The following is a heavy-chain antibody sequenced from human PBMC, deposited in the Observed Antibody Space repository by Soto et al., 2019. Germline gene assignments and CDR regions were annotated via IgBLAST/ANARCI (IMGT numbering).Heavy chain of an antibody. J-gene: IGHJ4*02. CDR3: ARDSGGGTDY. D-gene: IGHD2-15*01. V-gene: IGHV4-4*02. CDR2: IYHTGST. CDR1: GGSISSSNW. Sequence: QVQLQGSGPGLVKPSGTLSLTCAVSGGSISSSNWWSWVRQPPGKGLEWIGEIYHTGSTTYNPSLNSRVTISVDKSKNQFSLELCSVTAADTAVYYCARDSGGGTDYLGQGTLVTVSS.